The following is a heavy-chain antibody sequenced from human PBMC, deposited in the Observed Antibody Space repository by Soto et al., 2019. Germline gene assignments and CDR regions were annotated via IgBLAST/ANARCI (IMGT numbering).Heavy chain of an antibody. Sequence: GGSLRLSCSASGFTFSSYAMHWVLQAPGKGLEYVSAISSNGGSTYYAASVTGRFTISRDTSKNTLYRQMNSLRGEDTAVYYCGKGSAATNYFYYATDVWGQGATVTVSS. V-gene: IGHV3-64D*06. CDR1: GFTFSSYA. D-gene: IGHD2-15*01. J-gene: IGHJ6*02. CDR3: GKGSAATNYFYYATDV. CDR2: ISSNGGST.